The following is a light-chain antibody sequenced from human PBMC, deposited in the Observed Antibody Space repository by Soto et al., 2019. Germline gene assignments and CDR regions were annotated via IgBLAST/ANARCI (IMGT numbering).Light chain of an antibody. CDR2: DVS. J-gene: IGLJ1*01. V-gene: IGLV2-11*01. Sequence: QSVLTQPRSVSGSPGQSVTISCTGTSSDVGGYNYVSWYQQHPGKAPKLMIYDVSKRPSGVPDRFSGSKSGNTASLTISGLQAEDEADYYCCSYEGSQNYVFGTGTKLTVL. CDR1: SSDVGGYNY. CDR3: CSYEGSQNYV.